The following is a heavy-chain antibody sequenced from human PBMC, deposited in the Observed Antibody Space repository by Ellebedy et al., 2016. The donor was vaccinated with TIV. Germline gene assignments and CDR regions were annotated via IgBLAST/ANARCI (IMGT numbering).Heavy chain of an antibody. CDR3: ARDIVRMPAPRYYYGMDV. Sequence: AASVKVSCKASGGTFSGHGVTWLRQAPGQGLEWMGGSFPFFGPADYAQRFQGRLTLRADEATSTAYMELSGLTSEDTAVYFCARDIVRMPAPRYYYGMDVWGKGTTVYVSS. CDR1: GGTFSGHG. CDR2: SFPFFGPA. V-gene: IGHV1-69*13. D-gene: IGHD2-8*01. J-gene: IGHJ6*04.